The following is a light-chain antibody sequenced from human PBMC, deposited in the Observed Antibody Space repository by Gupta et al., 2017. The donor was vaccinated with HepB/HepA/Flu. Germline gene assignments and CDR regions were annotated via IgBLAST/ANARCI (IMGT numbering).Light chain of an antibody. V-gene: IGLV1-40*01. CDR3: QSYDSGLSGYV. Sequence: QSVLTQPPSVSGAPGQRVTISCTGSSSNIGAGYDVHWYQHLPGTVPKFLIYVHNYRPSGVPDRFSGSRSGTSAALAISGLQAEDEADYFCQSYDSGLSGYVFGSGTKVTVL. CDR2: VHN. J-gene: IGLJ1*01. CDR1: SSNIGAGYD.